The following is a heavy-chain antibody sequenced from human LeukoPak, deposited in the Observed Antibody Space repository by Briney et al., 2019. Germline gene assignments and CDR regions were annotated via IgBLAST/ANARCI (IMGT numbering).Heavy chain of an antibody. CDR1: GLTLSRYD. J-gene: IGHJ4*02. CDR2: IGTRGDT. V-gene: IGHV3-13*01. D-gene: IGHD1-14*01. CDR3: ATQQGGNPAY. Sequence: GGSLRLSCAASGLTLSRYDMHWVRQATGEGLEWVSAIGTRGDTYYAGSVKGRFTMSRENAKNSLYLQMNSLSAGDTAVYYCATQQGGNPAYWGQGTLVTVSS.